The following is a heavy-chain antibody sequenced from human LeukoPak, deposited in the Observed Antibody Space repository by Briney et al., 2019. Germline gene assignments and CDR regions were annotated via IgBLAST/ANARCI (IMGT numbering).Heavy chain of an antibody. J-gene: IGHJ5*02. D-gene: IGHD2-21*02. Sequence: ASVKVSCKASGYTFTSYDINWVRQATGQGLEWMGWINPNSGGTNYAQKFQGRVTMTRDTSISTAYMELSRLRSDDTAVYYCARLGIGDPNWFDPWGQGTLVTVSS. CDR1: GYTFTSYD. CDR2: INPNSGGT. V-gene: IGHV1-2*02. CDR3: ARLGIGDPNWFDP.